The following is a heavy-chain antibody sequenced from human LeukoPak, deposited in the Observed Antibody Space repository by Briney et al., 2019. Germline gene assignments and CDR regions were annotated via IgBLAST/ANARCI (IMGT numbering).Heavy chain of an antibody. D-gene: IGHD6-13*01. CDR2: INNSGST. J-gene: IGHJ4*02. Sequence: PSETLSLTCAVYGGAFSGYYWSWVRQPPGKGLEWIGEINNSGSTNNNPSLKSRVTISVDTSKNQFSLKLSSVTAADTAVYYCARGDGIAAAPNYWGQGTLVTVSS. CDR1: GGAFSGYY. CDR3: ARGDGIAAAPNY. V-gene: IGHV4-34*01.